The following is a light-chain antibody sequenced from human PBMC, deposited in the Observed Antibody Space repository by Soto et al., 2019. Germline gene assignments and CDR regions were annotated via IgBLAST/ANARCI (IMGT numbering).Light chain of an antibody. V-gene: IGKV1-5*03. CDR2: KAS. Sequence: IQMTQCPSTLSASVGERVTITCRASQPIXSWLGWYQQKPGKAPKFLXDKASTLKRGVPSRLSGSGSGTEFTLTISSLQPEYFSNYYCQHYKSYSEAFGQGTKVDIK. CDR1: QPIXSW. J-gene: IGKJ1*01. CDR3: QHYKSYSEA.